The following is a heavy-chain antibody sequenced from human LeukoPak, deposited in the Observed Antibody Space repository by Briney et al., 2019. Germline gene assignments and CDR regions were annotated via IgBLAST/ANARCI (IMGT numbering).Heavy chain of an antibody. V-gene: IGHV4-34*01. D-gene: IGHD3-10*01. Sequence: SETLSLTCAVYGGSFSGYHWTWIRQSPGKGLEWIGDINPRGSTYYNPSLKSRVTISVDTSKNQFSLKLSSVTAADTAVYYCARGYYGSGSYYSGIFAYNWFDPWGQGTLVTVSS. J-gene: IGHJ5*02. CDR3: ARGYYGSGSYYSGIFAYNWFDP. CDR2: INPRGST. CDR1: GGSFSGYH.